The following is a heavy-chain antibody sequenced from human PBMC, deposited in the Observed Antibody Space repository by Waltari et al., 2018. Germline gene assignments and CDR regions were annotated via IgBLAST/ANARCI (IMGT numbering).Heavy chain of an antibody. D-gene: IGHD5-12*01. CDR1: GYTLTELS. Sequence: QVQLVQSGAEVKKPGASVKVSCKVSGYTLTELSMHWVRQAPGKGLEWMGGFDPEDGETIYAQKYQGRVTITEDTSTDTAYMELSSLRSEETAVYYCATSWEMATILDYWGQGTLVTVSS. J-gene: IGHJ4*02. CDR2: FDPEDGET. CDR3: ATSWEMATILDY. V-gene: IGHV1-24*01.